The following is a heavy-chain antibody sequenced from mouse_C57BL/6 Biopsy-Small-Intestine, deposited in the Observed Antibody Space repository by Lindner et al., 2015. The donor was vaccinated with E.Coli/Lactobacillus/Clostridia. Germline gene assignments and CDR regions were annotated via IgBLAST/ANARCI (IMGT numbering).Heavy chain of an antibody. CDR2: IYPGDGDT. CDR1: GYAFSNYW. J-gene: IGHJ2*01. CDR3: ARGWDVHFDY. Sequence: VQLQESGAELVKPGASVKISCKASGYAFSNYWMNWVKQRPGKGLEWIGQIYPGDGDTNYNGKFKGKATLTADKSSSTAYMQLSSLTSEDSAVYFCARGWDVHFDYWGQGTTLTVSS. D-gene: IGHD4-1*01. V-gene: IGHV1-80*01.